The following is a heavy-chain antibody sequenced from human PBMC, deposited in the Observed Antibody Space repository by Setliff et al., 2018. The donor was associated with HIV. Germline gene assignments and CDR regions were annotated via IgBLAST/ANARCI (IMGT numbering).Heavy chain of an antibody. Sequence: PGGSLRLSCAASGFTLSTYTMNWVRQAPGKGLEWISSISSNIIYIYYADSVRGRFTISRDNAKNSLYLQTNSLRVEDTAVYYCARTYTTTGTTLNWFDPWGQGTLVTVSS. V-gene: IGHV3-21*01. CDR1: GFTLSTYT. CDR2: ISSNIIYI. D-gene: IGHD1-1*01. J-gene: IGHJ5*02. CDR3: ARTYTTTGTTLNWFDP.